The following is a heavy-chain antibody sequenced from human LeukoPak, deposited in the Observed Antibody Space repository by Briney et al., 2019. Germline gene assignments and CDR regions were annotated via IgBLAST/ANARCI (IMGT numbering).Heavy chain of an antibody. CDR1: GFTFSSYA. V-gene: IGHV3-30-3*01. CDR2: ISYDGSNK. J-gene: IGHJ4*02. CDR3: AREPIAVASLDY. D-gene: IGHD6-19*01. Sequence: GGSLRLSCAASGFTFSSYAMHWVRQAPGKGLEWVAVISYDGSNKYYADSVKGRFTISRDNSKNTLYLQMNSLRAEDTAVYYCAREPIAVASLDYWGQGTLVTVSS.